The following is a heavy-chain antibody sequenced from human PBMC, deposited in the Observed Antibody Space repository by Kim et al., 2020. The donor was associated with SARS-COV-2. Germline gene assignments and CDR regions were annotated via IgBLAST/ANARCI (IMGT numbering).Heavy chain of an antibody. D-gene: IGHD2-15*01. J-gene: IGHJ4*02. CDR3: AKDDLLDIVVVVAAVY. V-gene: IGHV3-23*01. CDR2: ISCSGGST. Sequence: GGSLRLSCAASGFTFSSYAMSWVRQAPGKGLEWVSSISCSGGSTYYADSVKGRFTISRDNSNNTLYLQMNSLRAEDTAVYYCAKDDLLDIVVVVAAVYWGQGTLVTVSS. CDR1: GFTFSSYA.